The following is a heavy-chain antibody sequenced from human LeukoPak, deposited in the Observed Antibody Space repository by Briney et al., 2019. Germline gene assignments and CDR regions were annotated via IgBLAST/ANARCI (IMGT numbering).Heavy chain of an antibody. Sequence: SETLSLTCTVSGDSIRSYYWSWIRQPPGKGLEWIGYIYYSGSTNYNPSLKSRVTISLDTSKNHFSLKVSSVTAADTAVYYCASGNYDFRSGHPNWFDPWGQGTLVTVSS. V-gene: IGHV4-59*01. CDR2: IYYSGST. D-gene: IGHD3-3*01. CDR3: ASGNYDFRSGHPNWFDP. CDR1: GDSIRSYY. J-gene: IGHJ5*02.